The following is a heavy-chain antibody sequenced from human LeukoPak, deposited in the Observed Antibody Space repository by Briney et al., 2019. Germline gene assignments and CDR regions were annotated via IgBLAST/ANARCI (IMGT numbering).Heavy chain of an antibody. J-gene: IGHJ3*01. D-gene: IGHD2/OR15-2a*01. Sequence: GGSLRLSCAASGFTFSNYWMLWVRQAPGKGLVWVSRVNSDGSSTGYADSVKGRFTISRDNAKSTLYLQMNSLRAEDTAVYYCARDLSQTFDVWGQGTMVTVSS. CDR3: ARDLSQTFDV. CDR2: VNSDGSST. V-gene: IGHV3-74*01. CDR1: GFTFSNYW.